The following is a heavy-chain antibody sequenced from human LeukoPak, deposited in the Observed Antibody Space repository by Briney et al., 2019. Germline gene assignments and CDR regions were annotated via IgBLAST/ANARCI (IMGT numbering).Heavy chain of an antibody. Sequence: GGSLRLSCSISGLIATLVYMAWVCQSPGKGLQWISFIYGGGNTLYADSVRDRFSISRDNSKSTLYLQMCSLRAEDTAVYYCATGGRSGMAFDFWGQGTLVTVSS. CDR3: ATGGRSGMAFDF. CDR1: GLIATLVY. V-gene: IGHV3-53*01. D-gene: IGHD2-8*01. CDR2: IYGGGNT. J-gene: IGHJ4*02.